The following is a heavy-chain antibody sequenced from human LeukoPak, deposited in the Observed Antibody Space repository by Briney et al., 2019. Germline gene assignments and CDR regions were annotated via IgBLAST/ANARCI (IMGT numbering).Heavy chain of an antibody. D-gene: IGHD3-22*01. CDR3: AIHYYYDSSGHFDF. CDR1: GYSFTSYW. CDR2: IYPGDSDT. V-gene: IGHV5-51*01. Sequence: GESLQISCKGSGYSFTSYWIGWVRQMPGKGLEWLGIIYPGDSDTRYSPSFQGQVTISADNSIGTAYLQWSSLQASDTAMYYCAIHYYYDSSGHFDFWGQGTLVTVSS. J-gene: IGHJ4*02.